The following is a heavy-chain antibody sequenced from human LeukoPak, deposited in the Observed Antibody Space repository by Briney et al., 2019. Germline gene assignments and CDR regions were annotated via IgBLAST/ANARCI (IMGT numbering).Heavy chain of an antibody. Sequence: GASVKVSCKASGGTFSSYAISWVRQAPGQGLEWMGRIIPILGIANYAQKFQDRVTIIADKSTSTAYMELSSLRSEDTAVYYCARDGYSSGSDYWGQGTLVTVSS. CDR1: GGTFSSYA. D-gene: IGHD5-18*01. CDR2: IIPILGIA. V-gene: IGHV1-69*04. J-gene: IGHJ4*02. CDR3: ARDGYSSGSDY.